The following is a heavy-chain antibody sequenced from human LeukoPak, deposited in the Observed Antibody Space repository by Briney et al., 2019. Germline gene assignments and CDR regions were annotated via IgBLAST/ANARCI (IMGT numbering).Heavy chain of an antibody. V-gene: IGHV1-69*04. Sequence: ALVKVSCKASGGTFSSYAISWVRQAPGQGLEWMGRIIPILGIANYAQKFQGRVTMTEDTSTDTAYMELSSLRSEDTAVYYCATFPLPAGPDYWGQGTLVTVSS. CDR2: IIPILGIA. CDR3: ATFPLPAGPDY. J-gene: IGHJ4*02. D-gene: IGHD2-2*01. CDR1: GGTFSSYA.